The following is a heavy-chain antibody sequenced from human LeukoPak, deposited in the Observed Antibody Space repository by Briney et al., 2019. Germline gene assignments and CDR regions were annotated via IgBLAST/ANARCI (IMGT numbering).Heavy chain of an antibody. CDR1: GYTFTSYG. J-gene: IGHJ3*02. Sequence: GASVKVSCKASGYTFTSYGISWLRQAPGQGLEWMGWISAYNGNTNYAQKLQGRVTMTTDTSTSTDYMELRSLRSDDMAVYYCARGAPYYDFWSGSKHAFDIWGQGTMVTVSS. V-gene: IGHV1-18*03. D-gene: IGHD3-3*01. CDR3: ARGAPYYDFWSGSKHAFDI. CDR2: ISAYNGNT.